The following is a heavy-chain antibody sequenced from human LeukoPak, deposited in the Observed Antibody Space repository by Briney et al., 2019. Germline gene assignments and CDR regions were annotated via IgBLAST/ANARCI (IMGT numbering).Heavy chain of an antibody. CDR3: ARGSGYIID. V-gene: IGHV4-59*01. CDR1: GGSISSYY. Sequence: SETLSLTCTVSGGSISSYYWSWIRQPPGKGLEWIGYIYYSGSTNYNPSLKSRVTISVDTSKNQFSLKLSSVIAADTAVYYCARGSGYIIDWGQGTLVTVSS. D-gene: IGHD3-3*01. CDR2: IYYSGST. J-gene: IGHJ4*02.